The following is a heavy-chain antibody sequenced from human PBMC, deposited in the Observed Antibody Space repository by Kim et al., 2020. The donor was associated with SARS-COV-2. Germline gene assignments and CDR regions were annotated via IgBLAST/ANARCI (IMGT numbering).Heavy chain of an antibody. D-gene: IGHD5-18*01. V-gene: IGHV3-64*01. CDR3: ARALDTAMVTGY. Sequence: YYANSVKGRFTISRDNSKNTLYLQMGSLRAEDMAVYYCARALDTAMVTGYWGQGTLVTVSS. J-gene: IGHJ4*02.